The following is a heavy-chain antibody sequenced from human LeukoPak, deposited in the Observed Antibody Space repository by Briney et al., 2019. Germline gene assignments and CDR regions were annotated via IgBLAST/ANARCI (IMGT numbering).Heavy chain of an antibody. CDR2: IKEDGSEK. Sequence: GGSLRLSCAGSGFTFSRSWMTWVRQAPGKGLEWVANIKEDGSEKYYVDSVKGRFTISRDNAKNSLFLQMNSLRIEDTAVYYCAKDWTRDWGQGTQVTVSS. D-gene: IGHD3/OR15-3a*01. V-gene: IGHV3-7*01. CDR1: GFTFSRSW. J-gene: IGHJ1*01. CDR3: AKDWTRD.